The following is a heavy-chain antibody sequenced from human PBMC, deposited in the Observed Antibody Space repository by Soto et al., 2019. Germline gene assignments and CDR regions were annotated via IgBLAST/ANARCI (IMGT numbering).Heavy chain of an antibody. CDR3: GRDLGYCSSTSCFPYYYGMDV. D-gene: IGHD2-2*01. J-gene: IGHJ6*02. V-gene: IGHV1-18*01. Sequence: QVQLVQSGAEVKKPGASVKVSCKASGYTFTSYGISWVRQAPGQGPEGMGWISAYNGNTNYAQKLQGRVTMTTDTSPSTAYMELRSLRSDDTAVYYCGRDLGYCSSTSCFPYYYGMDVWGQGTTVTASS. CDR1: GYTFTSYG. CDR2: ISAYNGNT.